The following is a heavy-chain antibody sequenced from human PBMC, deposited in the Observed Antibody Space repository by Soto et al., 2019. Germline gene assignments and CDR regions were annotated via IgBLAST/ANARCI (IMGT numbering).Heavy chain of an antibody. CDR2: INDSGST. V-gene: IGHV4-34*02. CDR1: GGSFSGYY. J-gene: IGHJ6*03. Sequence: QVQLQQWGAGLLKPSETLSLTCAVYGGSFSGYYWSWIGQTPGKGLVGIGEINDSGSTNNNPSLQSRVTPMVYTTKNQFSVKLSSVTAADTVVYYWPRGFILCVCELTLRGGYYYIMDVWGKCSTVIV. CDR3: PRGFILCVCELTLRGGYYYIMDV. D-gene: IGHD3-10*01.